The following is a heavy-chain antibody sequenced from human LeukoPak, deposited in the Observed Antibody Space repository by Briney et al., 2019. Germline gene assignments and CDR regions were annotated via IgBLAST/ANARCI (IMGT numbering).Heavy chain of an antibody. CDR3: AREDYYDSSGYYDAFDI. V-gene: IGHV1-69*05. J-gene: IGHJ3*02. CDR1: GGTFSSYA. Sequence: SVTVSCKASGGTFSSYAISWVRQAPGQGLEWMGRIIPIFGTAIYAQKFQGRVTITTDESTSTTYMELSSLRSEDTAVYYCAREDYYDSSGYYDAFDIWGQGTMVTVSS. D-gene: IGHD3-22*01. CDR2: IIPIFGTA.